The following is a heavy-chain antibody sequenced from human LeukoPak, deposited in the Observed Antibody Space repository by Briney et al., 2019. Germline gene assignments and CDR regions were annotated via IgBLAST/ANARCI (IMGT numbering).Heavy chain of an antibody. V-gene: IGHV3-21*01. Sequence: GGSLRLSCAASGFTFSSYSMDWVRQAPGKGLEWVSSISSSSSYIYYADSVKGRFTIPRDNAKNSLYLQMNSLRAEDTAVYYCARDSKGRWSGLSFYRDRGIAARQTTYYFDYWGQGTLVTVSS. CDR1: GFTFSSYS. CDR3: ARDSKGRWSGLSFYRDRGIAARQTTYYFDY. CDR2: ISSSSSYI. J-gene: IGHJ4*02. D-gene: IGHD6-6*01.